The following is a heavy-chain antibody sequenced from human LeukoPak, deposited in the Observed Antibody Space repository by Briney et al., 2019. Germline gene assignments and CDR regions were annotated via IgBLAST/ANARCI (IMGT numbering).Heavy chain of an antibody. Sequence: SETLSLTCTVSGYSISSGYYWSWIRQPPGKGLEWIATIRHSGVTYYNPSLKSRVTMSVDTSKNQFSLKLGSVTAAGTAVYYCARYTANTAGYSFDFWGQGALVTVSS. CDR2: IRHSGVT. CDR1: GYSISSGYY. D-gene: IGHD3-22*01. CDR3: ARYTANTAGYSFDF. J-gene: IGHJ4*02. V-gene: IGHV4-38-2*02.